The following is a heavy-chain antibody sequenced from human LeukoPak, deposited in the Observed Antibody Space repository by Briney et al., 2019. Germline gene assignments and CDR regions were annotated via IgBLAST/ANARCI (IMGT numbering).Heavy chain of an antibody. V-gene: IGHV1-18*01. CDR2: ISAYNGNT. CDR1: GYTFTSYG. J-gene: IGHJ4*02. D-gene: IGHD2-15*01. Sequence: ASVEVSCKASGYTFTSYGISWVRQAPGQGLEWMGWISAYNGNTNYAQKLQGRVTMTTDTSTSTAYMELRSLRSDDTAVYYCARGPARGSGGSCCDYWGQGTLVTVSS. CDR3: ARGPARGSGGSCCDY.